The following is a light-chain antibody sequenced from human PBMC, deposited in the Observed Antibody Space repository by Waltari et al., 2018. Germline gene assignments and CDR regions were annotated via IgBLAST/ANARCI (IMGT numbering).Light chain of an antibody. V-gene: IGLV2-8*01. Sequence: QSALTQPPSASGSPGQSVPISCTGTSSDVGGYNYVPWYQQPPGKAPKPIIDHCFNRPSGVPDRFPGSKSGNTASLTVSGLQAEDEADYYCGSFAGSNTVFGGGTKLTVL. CDR1: SSDVGGYNY. CDR3: GSFAGSNTV. J-gene: IGLJ3*02. CDR2: HCF.